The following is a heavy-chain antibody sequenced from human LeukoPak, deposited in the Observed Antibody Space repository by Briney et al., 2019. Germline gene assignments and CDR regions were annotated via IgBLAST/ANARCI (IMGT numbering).Heavy chain of an antibody. J-gene: IGHJ2*01. V-gene: IGHV4-59*01. Sequence: SETLSLTCTVSGGSISSYYWSWIRQFPGKGLEWIGYIYYSGSTNYNPSLKSRVTISVDTSKNQFSLKLSSVTAADTAVYYCARSGRYPYWYFDLWGRGTLVTVSS. CDR3: ARSGRYPYWYFDL. CDR1: GGSISSYY. D-gene: IGHD3-10*01. CDR2: IYYSGST.